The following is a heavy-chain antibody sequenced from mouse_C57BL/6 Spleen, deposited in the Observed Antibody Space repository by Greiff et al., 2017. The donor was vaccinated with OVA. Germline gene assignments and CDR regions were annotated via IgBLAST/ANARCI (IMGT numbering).Heavy chain of an antibody. CDR1: GYTFTSYW. V-gene: IGHV1-59*01. CDR2: IDPSDSYT. J-gene: IGHJ4*01. D-gene: IGHD1-1*01. CDR3: ARCYYGSRGAMDY. Sequence: QVQLQQPGAELVRPGTSVKLSCKASGYTFTSYWMHWVKQRPGQGLEWIGVIDPSDSYTNYNQKFKGKATLTVDTSSSTAYMQLSSLTSEDSAVYYCARCYYGSRGAMDYWGQGTSVTVSS.